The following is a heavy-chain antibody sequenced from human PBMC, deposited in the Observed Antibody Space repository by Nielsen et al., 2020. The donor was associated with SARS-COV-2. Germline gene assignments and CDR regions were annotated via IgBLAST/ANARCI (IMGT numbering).Heavy chain of an antibody. D-gene: IGHD3-9*01. V-gene: IGHV3-49*04. Sequence: SLRLSCAASGFTFSRHAMTWVRQAPGKGLELVGLIRNEANEGTTEYAASVKGRFSISRDDSEGIAYLQMNSLQTEDTGVYFCTRRFQNSLTGYPEYFDYWGQGSLVAVSS. CDR1: GFTFSRHA. CDR3: TRRFQNSLTGYPEYFDY. J-gene: IGHJ4*02. CDR2: IRNEANEGTT.